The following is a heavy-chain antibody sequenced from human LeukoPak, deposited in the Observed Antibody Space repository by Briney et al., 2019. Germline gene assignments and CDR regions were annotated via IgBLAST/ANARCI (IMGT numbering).Heavy chain of an antibody. CDR1: GFIISSYW. J-gene: IGHJ4*02. CDR3: GRDFYYGSGSLDY. Sequence: GGSLRLSCAASGFIISSYWMHWVRHAPAAGLVWVSRINTDGRSRNYADSVKGRCTISRENAKNTVYLQMNSLRAEDTAVYYCGRDFYYGSGSLDYWGQGTLVTVSS. D-gene: IGHD3-10*01. CDR2: INTDGRSR. V-gene: IGHV3-74*01.